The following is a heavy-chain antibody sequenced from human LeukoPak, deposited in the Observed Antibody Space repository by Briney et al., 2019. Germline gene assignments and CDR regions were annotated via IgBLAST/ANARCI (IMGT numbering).Heavy chain of an antibody. Sequence: ASVKVSCKASRHTFISYYTHWVRQAPGQGLEWMGIINPSGGSTSYAQKLQGRVTMTRDTSTSTVYMELSSLRSEDTAVYYCAIAVNSDAFDIWGQGTMVTVSS. CDR1: RHTFISYY. D-gene: IGHD4-11*01. J-gene: IGHJ3*02. CDR2: INPSGGST. V-gene: IGHV1-46*04. CDR3: AIAVNSDAFDI.